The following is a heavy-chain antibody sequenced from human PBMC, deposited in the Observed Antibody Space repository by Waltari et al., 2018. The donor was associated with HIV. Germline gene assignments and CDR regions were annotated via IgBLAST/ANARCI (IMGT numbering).Heavy chain of an antibody. D-gene: IGHD1-1*01. CDR2: IKSKSEGGTT. V-gene: IGHV3-15*01. CDR1: GFNFTNAW. Sequence: EVQLVESGGGLVKPGGSLRLSCAASGFNFTNAWMSWVRQAPGKGLGWVGRIKSKSEGGTTDYAAPVKGRFTISRDDSKDTLYLQVNSLKTDDTAVYYCATAGSTGTTRGYWGQGTLVTVSS. J-gene: IGHJ4*02. CDR3: ATAGSTGTTRGY.